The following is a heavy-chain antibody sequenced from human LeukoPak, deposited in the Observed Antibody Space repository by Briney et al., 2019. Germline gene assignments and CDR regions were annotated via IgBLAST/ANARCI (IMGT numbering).Heavy chain of an antibody. D-gene: IGHD3-16*01. V-gene: IGHV3-48*01. CDR2: ISGSSGTI. J-gene: IGHJ6*03. CDR1: GFTFSSYS. CDR3: ARRSEFGVLYYMDV. Sequence: GGRLRLSCAASGFTFSSYSMNWVRQAPGKGLEWVSYISGSSGTIYYADSVKGRFTISRDDAKNSLYLQMNSLRAEDTAMYYCARRSEFGVLYYMDVWGKGTTVTVSS.